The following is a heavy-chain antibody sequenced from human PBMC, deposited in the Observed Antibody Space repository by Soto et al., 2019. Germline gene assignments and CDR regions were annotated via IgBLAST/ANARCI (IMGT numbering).Heavy chain of an antibody. V-gene: IGHV4-59*01. Sequence: SETLSLTCTVSGGSISSYYWSWIRQPPGKGLEWIGYIYYSGSTNYNPSLKSRVTISVDTSKNQFSLKLSSVTAADTAVYYCARYAVVVVPAAMESLRDEGNWFDPWGQGTLVTVS. J-gene: IGHJ5*02. CDR1: GGSISSYY. D-gene: IGHD2-2*01. CDR3: ARYAVVVVPAAMESLRDEGNWFDP. CDR2: IYYSGST.